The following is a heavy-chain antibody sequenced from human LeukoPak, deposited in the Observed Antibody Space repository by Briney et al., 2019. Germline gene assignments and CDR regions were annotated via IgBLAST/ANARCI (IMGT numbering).Heavy chain of an antibody. V-gene: IGHV4-38-2*02. Sequence: PSETLSLTCTVSGYSIRSGYYWGWIRQPPGKGPEWIGSIYHSGSIYHKPSLKSRVTISVDTSKNQFSLKLSSVTAADTAVYYCARDRIYGSGSDHFDYWGQGTLVTVSS. CDR3: ARDRIYGSGSDHFDY. J-gene: IGHJ4*02. CDR1: GYSIRSGYY. CDR2: IYHSGSI. D-gene: IGHD3-10*01.